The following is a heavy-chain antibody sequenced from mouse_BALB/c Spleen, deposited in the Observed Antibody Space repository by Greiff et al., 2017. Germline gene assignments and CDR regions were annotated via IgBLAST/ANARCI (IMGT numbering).Heavy chain of an antibody. CDR3: ARFRAYDGYYEDAMDY. CDR2: IYPGGGYT. Sequence: QVQLQQSGAELVRPGTSVKISCKASGYTFTNYWLGWVKQRPGHGHEWIGDIYPGGGYTNYNEKFKGKATLTADTSSSTAYMQLSSLTSEDSAVYFCARFRAYDGYYEDAMDYWGQGTSVTVSS. CDR1: GYTFTNYW. J-gene: IGHJ4*01. V-gene: IGHV1-63*02. D-gene: IGHD2-3*01.